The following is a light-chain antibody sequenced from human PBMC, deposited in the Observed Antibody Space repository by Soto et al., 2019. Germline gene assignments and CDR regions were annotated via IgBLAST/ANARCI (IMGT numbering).Light chain of an antibody. J-gene: IGKJ1*01. CDR3: QQYNSYSRT. Sequence: DIQMTQSPSTLSASVGDRVTITCRASQSMSTWLAWYQQRPGTAPKLLTYDASTLKSGVPSRFSGSGSGTEFTLTISSLQPDDFATYYCQQYNSYSRTFGQGTTVEIK. CDR1: QSMSTW. CDR2: DAS. V-gene: IGKV1-5*01.